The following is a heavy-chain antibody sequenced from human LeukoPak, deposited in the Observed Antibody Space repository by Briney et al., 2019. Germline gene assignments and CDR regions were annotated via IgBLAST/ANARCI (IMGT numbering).Heavy chain of an antibody. D-gene: IGHD2-2*02. CDR1: GYSISSDYY. V-gene: IGHV4-38-2*02. Sequence: HSETLSLTCTVSGYSISSDYYWGWIRQPPGKGLESIGSIYHGGSTYYIPSLKSRVTISVDTSMNQFSLKLSSVTAADTAVYYCARGNVIVPAAIEYYFDYWGQGTLVTVSS. CDR2: IYHGGST. CDR3: ARGNVIVPAAIEYYFDY. J-gene: IGHJ4*02.